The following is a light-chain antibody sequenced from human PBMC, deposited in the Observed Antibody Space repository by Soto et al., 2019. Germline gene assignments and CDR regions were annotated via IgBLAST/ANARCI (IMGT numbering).Light chain of an antibody. Sequence: EIVMTHSPATLSVSPGERATLSCRASQTLYNNLAWYQQKLGQAPRLLIYGASARATDIPARFSGSGSGTEFTLTISGLQSEDFAIYSCQQYSDWPLTFGGGTKVEIK. CDR1: QTLYNN. V-gene: IGKV3-15*01. J-gene: IGKJ4*01. CDR3: QQYSDWPLT. CDR2: GAS.